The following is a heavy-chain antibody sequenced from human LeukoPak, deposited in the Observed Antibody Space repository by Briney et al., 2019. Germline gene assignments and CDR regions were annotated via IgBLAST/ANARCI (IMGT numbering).Heavy chain of an antibody. V-gene: IGHV3-21*01. CDR2: ISSSSSYI. D-gene: IGHD3-9*01. Sequence: PGGSLRLSCAASGFTFSAYEMNWVRQAPGKGLEWVSSISSSSSYIYYADSVKGRFTISRDNAKNSLYLQMNSLRAEDTAVYYCARSKYFDWLRSEDWGQGTLVTVSS. J-gene: IGHJ4*02. CDR3: ARSKYFDWLRSED. CDR1: GFTFSAYE.